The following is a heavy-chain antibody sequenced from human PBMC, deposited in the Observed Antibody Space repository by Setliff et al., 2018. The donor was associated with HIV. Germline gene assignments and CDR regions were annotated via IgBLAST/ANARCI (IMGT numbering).Heavy chain of an antibody. CDR3: VRYRSKIDWFDP. CDR2: IHDNGKA. CDR1: GDYISSDDYY. J-gene: IGHJ5*02. D-gene: IGHD1-26*01. V-gene: IGHV4-39*01. Sequence: PSETLSLTCTVSGDYISSDDYYWGWIRQAPGKGLEWMGFIHDNGKAFYDTALKSRLTMYADTSRTQFYLNLRSATASDTAVYYCVRYRSKIDWFDPWGQGTLVTVSS.